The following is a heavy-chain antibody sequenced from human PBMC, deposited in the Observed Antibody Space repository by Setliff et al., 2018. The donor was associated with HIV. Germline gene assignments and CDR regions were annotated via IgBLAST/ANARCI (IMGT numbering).Heavy chain of an antibody. CDR1: GYSISSSYW. CDR2: IGNIYNGGST. V-gene: IGHV4-28*01. Sequence: PSETLSLTCAVSGYSISSSYWWGRIRQSPGKGLEWIGNIGNIYNGGSTYYNPSLKSRVTMSVDTSRNQFSLKLSSVTAVDTAVYYCARTALWFDEADWYFDLWGRGTLVTVSS. D-gene: IGHD3-10*01. J-gene: IGHJ2*01. CDR3: ARTALWFDEADWYFDL.